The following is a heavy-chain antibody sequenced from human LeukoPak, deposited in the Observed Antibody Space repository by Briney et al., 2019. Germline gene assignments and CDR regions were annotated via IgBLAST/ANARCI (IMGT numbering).Heavy chain of an antibody. V-gene: IGHV4-61*02. CDR2: IYTSGST. D-gene: IGHD2-2*01. Sequence: SETLSLTCTVSGGSISSGSYYWSWIRQPAGKGLEWIGRIYTSGSTNYNPSLKSRVTISVDTSKSQFSLKLSSVTAADTAVYYCARDEDCSSTSCSFDYWGQGTLVTVSS. CDR1: GGSISSGSYY. J-gene: IGHJ4*02. CDR3: ARDEDCSSTSCSFDY.